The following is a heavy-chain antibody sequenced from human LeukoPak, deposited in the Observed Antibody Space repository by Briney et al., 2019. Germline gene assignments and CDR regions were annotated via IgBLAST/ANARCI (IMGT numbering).Heavy chain of an antibody. CDR3: ARVQGGGFRTADS. V-gene: IGHV1-2*02. D-gene: IGHD1-14*01. CDR1: GYTFTGYY. Sequence: ASVKVSCKASGYTFTGYYMYWVRQAPGQGLEWMGWINPNSGGTDYAQKFQGRVTMTRDTSISTAYMELSRLRSDDTAVYYCARVQGGGFRTADSWGQGTLVTVSS. CDR2: INPNSGGT. J-gene: IGHJ4*02.